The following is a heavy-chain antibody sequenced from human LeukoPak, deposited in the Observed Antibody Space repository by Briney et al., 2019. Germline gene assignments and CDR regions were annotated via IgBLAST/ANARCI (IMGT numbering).Heavy chain of an antibody. CDR1: GYTFSNYG. D-gene: IGHD1-26*01. CDR3: ARGIVGATALMDV. CDR2: ISAYNGNT. Sequence: GASVKVSCKASGYTFSNYGISWVRQAPGQGLEWMGWISAYNGNTKYAQRFQGRVTMTTDTSTGTAYMELRSLISEDTAVYFCARGIVGATALMDVWGQGNTVTVSS. J-gene: IGHJ6*02. V-gene: IGHV1-18*01.